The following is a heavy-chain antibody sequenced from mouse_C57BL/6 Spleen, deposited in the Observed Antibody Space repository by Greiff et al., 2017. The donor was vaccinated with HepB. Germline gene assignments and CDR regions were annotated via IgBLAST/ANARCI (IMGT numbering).Heavy chain of an antibody. D-gene: IGHD1-1*01. J-gene: IGHJ3*01. V-gene: IGHV1-18*01. Sequence: EVKLVESGPELVKPGASVKIPCKASGYTFTDYNMDWVKQSHGKSLEWIGDINPNNGGTIYNQKFKGKATLTVDKSSSTAYMELRSLTSEDTAVYYCARKGDYYGSSWFAYWGQGTLVTVSA. CDR1: GYTFTDYN. CDR2: INPNNGGT. CDR3: ARKGDYYGSSWFAY.